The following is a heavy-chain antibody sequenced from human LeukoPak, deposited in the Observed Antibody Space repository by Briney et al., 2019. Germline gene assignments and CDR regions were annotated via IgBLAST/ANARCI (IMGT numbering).Heavy chain of an antibody. Sequence: GGSLRLSCAASGFTLSNYAMHWVRQPAGEGLEWVSALGTAGDTFYPGSVKGRFTISRDNAKKSLFLQMNSLRAEDTAVYYCARQNTPHGNFDYWGQGTPVTVSS. CDR3: ARQNTPHGNFDY. CDR1: GFTLSNYA. V-gene: IGHV3-13*01. CDR2: LGTAGDT. D-gene: IGHD5-24*01. J-gene: IGHJ4*02.